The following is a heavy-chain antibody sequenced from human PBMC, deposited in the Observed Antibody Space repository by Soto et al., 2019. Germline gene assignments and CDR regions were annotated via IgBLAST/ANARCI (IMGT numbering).Heavy chain of an antibody. D-gene: IGHD5-18*01. CDR2: INPNGGDT. Sequence: ASVKVSCKASGYMFTYYHVHLVRQAPGQGLEWVGIINPNGGDTRYAQKFQGRVTMTRDTSTSTVYMEVSSLRSEDTALYYCARVTYSSGLLFYLDYWGQGTLVTVSS. J-gene: IGHJ4*02. V-gene: IGHV1-46*01. CDR1: GYMFTYYH. CDR3: ARVTYSSGLLFYLDY.